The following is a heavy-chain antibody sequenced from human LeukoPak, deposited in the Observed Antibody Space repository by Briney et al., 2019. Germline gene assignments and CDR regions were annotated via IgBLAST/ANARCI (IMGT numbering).Heavy chain of an antibody. V-gene: IGHV1-18*01. CDR1: GYTFTSYG. D-gene: IGHD6-6*01. J-gene: IGHJ6*02. CDR2: ISAYNGNT. Sequence: ASVKVSCKASGYTFTSYGISWVRQAPGQGLEWMGWISAYNGNTNYAQKLQGRVTMTTDTSTSTAYMELRSLRSDDTAVYYCARDRSTIYSSSSSYYYYYGMDVWGQGTTVTVSS. CDR3: ARDRSTIYSSSSSYYYYYGMDV.